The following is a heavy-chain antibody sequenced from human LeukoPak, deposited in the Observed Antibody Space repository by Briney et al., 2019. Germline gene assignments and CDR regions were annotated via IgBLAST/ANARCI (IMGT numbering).Heavy chain of an antibody. D-gene: IGHD4-17*01. CDR3: AREGYDYGDYDAFDI. V-gene: IGHV3-48*02. CDR2: ISSSSSAI. J-gene: IGHJ3*02. Sequence: GGSLRLSCAASGFTFSSYSMTWVRQAPGKGLEWVSYISSSSSAIYYADSVKGRFTISRDNAKNSLYLQMNSLRDEDTAVYYCAREGYDYGDYDAFDIWGQGTMVTVSS. CDR1: GFTFSSYS.